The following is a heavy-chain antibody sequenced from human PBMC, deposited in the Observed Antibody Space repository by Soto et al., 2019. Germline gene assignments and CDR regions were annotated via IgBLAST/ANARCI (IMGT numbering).Heavy chain of an antibody. J-gene: IGHJ4*02. V-gene: IGHV3-11*06. Sequence: GRSLRCPCAPSPFSLRDCYMSRNRQASGKAREWVSYIGERRSYTNYAYSVKGRFTISRDNAKNSLYLQMNSLRAEDTAVYYCARVLANYFDSWGQGTLVTVSS. CDR2: IGERRSYT. CDR3: ARVLANYFDS. CDR1: PFSLRDCY.